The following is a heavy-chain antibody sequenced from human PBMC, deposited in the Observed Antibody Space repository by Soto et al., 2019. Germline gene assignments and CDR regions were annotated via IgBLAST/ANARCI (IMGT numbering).Heavy chain of an antibody. Sequence: ASVKVSCKASGYTFSDYYIHWVRQAPGQGLEWMGWINPNSGGTKYAPKFQGGVTMTRDTSITTAYMELSRLRSGDTAVYYCAKEPATAKPEGVDFWGQGTLVTVSS. CDR1: GYTFSDYY. CDR3: AKEPATAKPEGVDF. J-gene: IGHJ4*02. V-gene: IGHV1-2*02. D-gene: IGHD1-1*01. CDR2: INPNSGGT.